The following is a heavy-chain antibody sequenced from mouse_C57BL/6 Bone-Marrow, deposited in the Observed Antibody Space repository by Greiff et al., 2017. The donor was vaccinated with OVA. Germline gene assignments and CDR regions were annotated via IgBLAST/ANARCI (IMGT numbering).Heavy chain of an antibody. D-gene: IGHD2-4*01. CDR2: IYPGSGST. V-gene: IGHV1-55*01. Sequence: QVQLQQPGAELVKPGASVKMSCKASGYTFTSYWITWVKQRPGQGLEWIGDIYPGSGSTNYNEKFKSKATLTVDTSSNTAYLQLSSLTSEDTAVYYCTLYDYDEAMDYWGQGTSVTVSS. CDR3: TLYDYDEAMDY. J-gene: IGHJ4*01. CDR1: GYTFTSYW.